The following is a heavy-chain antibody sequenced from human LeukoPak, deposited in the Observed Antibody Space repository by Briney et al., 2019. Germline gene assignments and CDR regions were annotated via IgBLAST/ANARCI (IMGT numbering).Heavy chain of an antibody. V-gene: IGHV4-34*01. CDR1: GGSFSGYY. CDR3: ARATMIVVVPNRTRDFDY. Sequence: ASETLSLTCAVYGGSFSGYYWSWIRQPPGKGLEWIGEINHSGSTNYNPSLKSRVTISVDTSKNQFSLKLSSVTAADTAVYYCARATMIVVVPNRTRDFDYRGQGTLVTVSS. J-gene: IGHJ4*02. CDR2: INHSGST. D-gene: IGHD3-22*01.